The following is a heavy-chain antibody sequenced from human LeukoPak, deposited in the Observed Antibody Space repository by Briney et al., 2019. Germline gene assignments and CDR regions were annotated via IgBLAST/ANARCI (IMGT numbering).Heavy chain of an antibody. CDR2: ISYDGSNK. J-gene: IGHJ4*02. Sequence: GGSLRLSCAASGFTFSSYGMHWVRQAPGKGLEWVAVISYDGSNKYYADSVKGRFTISRDNSKNTLYLQMNSLRAEDTAVYYCAKDKDCWGQGTLVTVSS. CDR1: GFTFSSYG. CDR3: AKDKDC. V-gene: IGHV3-30*18.